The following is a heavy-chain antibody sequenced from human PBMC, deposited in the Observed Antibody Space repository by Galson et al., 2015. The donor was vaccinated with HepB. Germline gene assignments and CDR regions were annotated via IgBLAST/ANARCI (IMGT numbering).Heavy chain of an antibody. D-gene: IGHD1-26*01. CDR2: ISPSSAYI. V-gene: IGHV3-21*01. CDR1: GFTFRPYS. CDR3: TRERKVGATTGDY. Sequence: SLRLSCAASGFTFRPYSLNWVRQAPGKGLEWVSSISPSSAYIYYADSVKGRFTISRDDAENSLFLQMNSLRAGDTGVYYCTRERKVGATTGDYWGQGTLVTVSS. J-gene: IGHJ4*02.